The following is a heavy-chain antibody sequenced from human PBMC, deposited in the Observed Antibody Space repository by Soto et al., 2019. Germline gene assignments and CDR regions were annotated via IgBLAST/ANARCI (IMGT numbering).Heavy chain of an antibody. CDR3: AKDLSFGGFEAFDI. V-gene: IGHV3-30*18. J-gene: IGHJ3*02. D-gene: IGHD3-16*01. Sequence: GGSLRLSCAASGFTFSSYGMHWVRQAPGKGLEWVAVISYDGSNKYYADSVKGRFTISRDNSKNTLYLQMNSLRAEDTAVYYCAKDLSFGGFEAFDIWGQGTMVTVSS. CDR1: GFTFSSYG. CDR2: ISYDGSNK.